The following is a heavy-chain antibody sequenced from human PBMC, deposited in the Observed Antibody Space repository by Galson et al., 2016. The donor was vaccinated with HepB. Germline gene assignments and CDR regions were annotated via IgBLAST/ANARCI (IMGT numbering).Heavy chain of an antibody. V-gene: IGHV4-61*01. CDR1: SDPVTSGTYY. Sequence: SETLSLTCTVSSDPVTSGTYYWSWVRQSPGKGLDWIGYIHDSGNTNYNPSIKSRVTISRDTSKNQFFLELTSVTAADTAVYYCARVQYLFYYYGSGSFDSWGQGTLVTVSS. J-gene: IGHJ4*02. CDR2: IHDSGNT. D-gene: IGHD3-10*01. CDR3: ARVQYLFYYYGSGSFDS.